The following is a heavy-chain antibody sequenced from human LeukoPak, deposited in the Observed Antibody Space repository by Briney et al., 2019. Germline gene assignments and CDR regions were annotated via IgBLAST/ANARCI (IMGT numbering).Heavy chain of an antibody. J-gene: IGHJ5*02. V-gene: IGHV1-69*05. CDR3: ARDLNWFDP. CDR1: GGTFSSYA. Sequence: ASVKVSCKASGGTFSSYAISWVRQAPGQGREWMGRIIPIFGTANYAQKFQGRVTITTDESTSTAYMELSSLRSEYTAVYYCARDLNWFDPWGQGTLVTVSS. CDR2: IIPIFGTA.